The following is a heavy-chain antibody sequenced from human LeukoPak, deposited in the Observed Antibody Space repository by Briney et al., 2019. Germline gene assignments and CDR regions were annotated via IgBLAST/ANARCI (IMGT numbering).Heavy chain of an antibody. Sequence: PGGSLRLSCAASGFTFSNYAMSWVRQAPGKGLEWVSAISGSSTYYADSVKGRFTISRDNSKDTLYLQMNSLRAEDTAVYYCAKDNYDSSGYYRDYYGMDVWGQGTTVTVSS. CDR1: GFTFSNYA. CDR3: AKDNYDSSGYYRDYYGMDV. D-gene: IGHD3-22*01. J-gene: IGHJ6*02. V-gene: IGHV3-23*01. CDR2: ISGSST.